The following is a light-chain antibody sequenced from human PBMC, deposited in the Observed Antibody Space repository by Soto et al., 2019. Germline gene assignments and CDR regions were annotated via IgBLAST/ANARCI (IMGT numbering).Light chain of an antibody. V-gene: IGKV2-30*01. CDR1: QGLLYSDGNTY. CDR2: KVS. Sequence: DVVMTQSPLSLPVTLGQPASISCRSSQGLLYSDGNTYLNWFQQRPGQSPRRLIYKVSDRDSGVPDRFSGSGSGTDFTLKISRAEAEDVGVYYCMQGTHRPITFGQGTRLEIK. CDR3: MQGTHRPIT. J-gene: IGKJ5*01.